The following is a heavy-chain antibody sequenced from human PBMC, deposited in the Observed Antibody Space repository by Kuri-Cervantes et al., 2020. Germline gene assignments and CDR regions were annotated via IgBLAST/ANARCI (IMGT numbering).Heavy chain of an antibody. J-gene: IGHJ5*02. CDR2: IIPIFGTA. D-gene: IGHD6-13*01. CDR1: GGTFSSYA. V-gene: IGHV1-69*05. CDR3: ARTYSSTWNWFDP. Sequence: SVKVSCKASGGTFSSYAISWVRQAPGQGLEWMGGIIPIFGTANYAQKFQGRVTITTDESTSTAYMELSSLRSEDTAVYYCARTYSSTWNWFDPWGQGTLVTVSS.